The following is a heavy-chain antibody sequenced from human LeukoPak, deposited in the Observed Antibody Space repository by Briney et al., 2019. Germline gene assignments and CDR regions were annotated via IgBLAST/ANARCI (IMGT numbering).Heavy chain of an antibody. CDR3: ARVYSSSRGDWFDP. D-gene: IGHD6-6*01. Sequence: SETLSLTCTVSGGSISRGGYYWSWIRQPPGKGLEWIGYIYQTGSTYYNPSLESRVTISVDRSKNQFSLNLNSVTAADTAVYYCARVYSSSRGDWFDPWGQGTLVTVSS. J-gene: IGHJ5*02. CDR1: GGSISRGGYY. CDR2: IYQTGST. V-gene: IGHV4-30-2*01.